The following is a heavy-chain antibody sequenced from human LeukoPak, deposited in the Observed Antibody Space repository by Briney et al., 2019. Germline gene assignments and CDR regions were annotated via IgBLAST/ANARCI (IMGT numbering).Heavy chain of an antibody. Sequence: ASVKVSCKASGYTFMSYGISWVRQAPGQGLEWMGWISGYDGNTNYAQKLQGRVAMTRDTSTNTAYMDLRSLRSDDTAVYYCARQGSSWYLNAFDIWGQGTMVTVSS. CDR1: GYTFMSYG. J-gene: IGHJ3*02. D-gene: IGHD6-13*01. V-gene: IGHV1-18*01. CDR3: ARQGSSWYLNAFDI. CDR2: ISGYDGNT.